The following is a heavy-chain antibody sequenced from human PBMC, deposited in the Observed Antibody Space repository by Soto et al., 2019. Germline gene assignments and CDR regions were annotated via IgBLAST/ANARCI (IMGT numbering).Heavy chain of an antibody. CDR1: GFSFRSYG. Sequence: QVQLVESGGGVVQPGGSLTLSCVASGFSFRSYGMHWVRQAPGKGLEWLAVIWDDGRTTYYADSVKGRFTISSDNPKNTLSLQMNSLRVEDTAMFFCARNYGEYEVFDIWGQGTVVSVSS. V-gene: IGHV3-33*01. D-gene: IGHD4-17*01. J-gene: IGHJ3*02. CDR2: IWDDGRTT. CDR3: ARNYGEYEVFDI.